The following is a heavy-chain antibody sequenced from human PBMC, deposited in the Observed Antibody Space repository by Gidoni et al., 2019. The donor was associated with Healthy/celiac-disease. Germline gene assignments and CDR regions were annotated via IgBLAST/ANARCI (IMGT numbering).Heavy chain of an antibody. Sequence: QVQLQESGSGLVKPSQTLSLTCTVPGGSISSRSYYWSWIRQPAGKGLEWIGRIYTSGSTNYNPSLKSRVTISVDTSKNQFSLKLSSVTAADTAVYYCARDGYYYDSWGYFQHWGQGTLVTVSS. CDR3: ARDGYYYDSWGYFQH. CDR2: IYTSGST. J-gene: IGHJ1*01. D-gene: IGHD3-22*01. V-gene: IGHV4-61*02. CDR1: GGSISSRSYY.